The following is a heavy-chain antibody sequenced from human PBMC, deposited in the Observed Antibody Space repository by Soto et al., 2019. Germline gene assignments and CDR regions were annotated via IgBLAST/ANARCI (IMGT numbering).Heavy chain of an antibody. CDR3: TKARLFGSAWYVEDFDS. V-gene: IGHV3-30*18. Sequence: QVQLVESGGGVVQPGRSLRLSCAASGFTFRSFGMHWVRQAPGKGLEWVASISYDGVNIYYADAVKGRFTISRDNSKDTLHLHMTSMRAEDTAVYFCTKARLFGSAWYVEDFDSWGLGTLVTVSS. CDR2: ISYDGVNI. CDR1: GFTFRSFG. D-gene: IGHD6-19*01. J-gene: IGHJ4*02.